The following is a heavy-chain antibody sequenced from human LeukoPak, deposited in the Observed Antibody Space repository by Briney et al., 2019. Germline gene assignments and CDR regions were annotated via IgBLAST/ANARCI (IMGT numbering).Heavy chain of an antibody. CDR1: GFTISSYS. Sequence: GGSLRLSCAASGFTISSYSMNWVRQAPGKGLEWVSSISSSSSYIYYADSVKGRFTISRDNAKNSLYLQMNSLRAEDTAVYYCARDPSPLVDTAMAYGYWGQGTLVTVSS. CDR3: ARDPSPLVDTAMAYGY. V-gene: IGHV3-21*01. D-gene: IGHD5-18*01. CDR2: ISSSSSYI. J-gene: IGHJ4*02.